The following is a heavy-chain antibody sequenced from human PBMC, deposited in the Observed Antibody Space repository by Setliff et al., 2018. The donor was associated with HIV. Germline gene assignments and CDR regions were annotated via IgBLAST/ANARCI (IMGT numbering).Heavy chain of an antibody. V-gene: IGHV4-39*07. CDR2: IYYSGST. D-gene: IGHD3-10*01. CDR3: ARDQLLWFGEDYYYYGMDV. Sequence: SETLSLTCTVSGGSISSSSYYRGWIRQPPGKGLEWIGSIYYSGSTYYNPSLKSRVTISVDTSKNQFSLKLSSVTAADTAVYYCARDQLLWFGEDYYYYGMDVWGQGTTVTVSS. J-gene: IGHJ6*02. CDR1: GGSISSSSYY.